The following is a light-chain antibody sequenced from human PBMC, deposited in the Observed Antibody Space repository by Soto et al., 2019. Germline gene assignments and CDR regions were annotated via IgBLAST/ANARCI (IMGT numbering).Light chain of an antibody. V-gene: IGKV3-20*01. J-gene: IGKJ4*01. Sequence: PGVRATLSCRASQNVNNNFVAWYQQKPGQAPSLLIYGVSDRATGVPDRFSGSGSGTDFTLTISRLEPEDFAVYYCQQHGASITFGGGTRVENK. CDR2: GVS. CDR1: QNVNNNF. CDR3: QQHGASIT.